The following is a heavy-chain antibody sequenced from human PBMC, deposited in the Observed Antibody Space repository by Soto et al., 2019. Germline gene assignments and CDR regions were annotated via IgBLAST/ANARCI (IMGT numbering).Heavy chain of an antibody. CDR1: GYTFTSYG. CDR3: ARDRGSYALDY. D-gene: IGHD1-26*01. J-gene: IGHJ4*02. Sequence: QVQLVQSGAEVKKPGASVKVSCKASGYTFTSYGISWVRQAPGQGLEWMGWISANNGNTNYVQKLQGRVTMTTDTSTSTAYRGLRSLRSDDTAVYYCARDRGSYALDYWGQGTLVTVSS. V-gene: IGHV1-18*01. CDR2: ISANNGNT.